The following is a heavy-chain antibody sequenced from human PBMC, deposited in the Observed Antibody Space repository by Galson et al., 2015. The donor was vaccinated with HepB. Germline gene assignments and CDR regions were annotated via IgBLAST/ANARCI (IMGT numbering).Heavy chain of an antibody. D-gene: IGHD6-19*01. CDR2: ISDDGSNK. Sequence: SLRLSCAASGFTFSSYGMHWVRQAPGKGLEWVAAISDDGSNKYYADSVKGRLTISRDNSKNTLYLHMNSLRAEDTAVYYCAKERGIAVAGFMWYWGQGTLVTVSS. CDR3: AKERGIAVAGFMWY. J-gene: IGHJ4*02. CDR1: GFTFSSYG. V-gene: IGHV3-30*18.